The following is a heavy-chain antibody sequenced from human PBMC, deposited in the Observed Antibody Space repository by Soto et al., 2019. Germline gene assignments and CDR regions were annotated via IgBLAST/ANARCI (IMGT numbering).Heavy chain of an antibody. CDR1: GFTFSGSA. CDR2: IRSKANSYAT. Sequence: GGSLRLSCAASGFTFSGSAMHWARQASGKGLEWVGRIRSKANSYATAYAASVKGRFTISRDDSKNTAYLQMNSLKTEDTAVYYCTRVGWKAVADDAFDIWGQGTMVTVSS. V-gene: IGHV3-73*01. D-gene: IGHD6-19*01. J-gene: IGHJ3*02. CDR3: TRVGWKAVADDAFDI.